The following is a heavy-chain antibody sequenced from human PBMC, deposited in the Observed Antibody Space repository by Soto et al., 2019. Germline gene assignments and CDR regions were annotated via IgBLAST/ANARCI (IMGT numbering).Heavy chain of an antibody. J-gene: IGHJ2*01. V-gene: IGHV3-66*01. CDR3: ARDQNDLFFFQAEDGIRDL. CDR2: IYSGSST. D-gene: IGHD2-21*01. Sequence: KGLKSVSVIYSGSSTYYADSVKGRFTISRDNSKNTLYLEMIRLRDEDTAVYYCARDQNDLFFFQAEDGIRDL.